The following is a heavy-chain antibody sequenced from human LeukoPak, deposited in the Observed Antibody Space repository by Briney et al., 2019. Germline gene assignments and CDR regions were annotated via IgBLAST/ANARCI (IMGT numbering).Heavy chain of an antibody. Sequence: VASVKVSCKASGYTFTGYYMHWVRQAPGQGLEWMGWINPNSGGTNYAQKFQGRVTMTRDTSISTAYMELSRLRSDDTAVYYCARRRVGLRYFDWPNDAFDIWGQGTMDTVSS. CDR1: GYTFTGYY. J-gene: IGHJ3*02. CDR2: INPNSGGT. CDR3: ARRRVGLRYFDWPNDAFDI. D-gene: IGHD3-9*01. V-gene: IGHV1-2*02.